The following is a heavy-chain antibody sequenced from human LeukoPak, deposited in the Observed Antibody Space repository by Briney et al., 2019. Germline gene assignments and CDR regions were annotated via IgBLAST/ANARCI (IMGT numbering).Heavy chain of an antibody. CDR1: GFTFSNHA. CDR3: AKDRSCTNNICHGDFDY. Sequence: GGSLRLSCAVSGFTFSNHAMSWVRQAPGKGLEWVSGISGSGGDTYYADSVKGRFTISRDNSKNTLYLQMNSLRAEDTAVYYCAKDRSCTNNICHGDFDYWGQGTLVTVSS. V-gene: IGHV3-23*01. CDR2: ISGSGGDT. J-gene: IGHJ4*02. D-gene: IGHD2-8*01.